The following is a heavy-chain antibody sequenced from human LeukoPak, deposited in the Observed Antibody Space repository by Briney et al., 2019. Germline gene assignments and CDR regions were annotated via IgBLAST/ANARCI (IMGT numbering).Heavy chain of an antibody. D-gene: IGHD4/OR15-4a*01. V-gene: IGHV3-23*01. J-gene: IGHJ4*02. CDR1: GFTFSSSA. CDR2: ISGSGGST. Sequence: GGSLRLSCAASGFTFSSSAMNCVRQAPGKGLEWVSAISGSGGSTYYADSVKSRFTISRDNSKNPLYLQMNSLRAEDTAVYYCAKAGLVRGGALDSWGQGTLVTVSS. CDR3: AKAGLVRGGALDS.